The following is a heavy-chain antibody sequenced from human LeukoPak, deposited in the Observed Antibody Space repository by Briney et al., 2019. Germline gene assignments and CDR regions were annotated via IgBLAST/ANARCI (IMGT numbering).Heavy chain of an antibody. CDR2: IGPTGSDR. CDR1: GLTFSTSG. V-gene: IGHV3-21*06. J-gene: IGHJ4*02. CDR3: ATETNGRHYDY. D-gene: IGHD1-14*01. Sequence: GGSLRLSCTASGLTFSTSGFNWVRQAPGKGLEWVASIGPTGSDRYHADSIKGRFTISRDNANNYLYLQMNSLRAEDTAVYYCATETNGRHYDYWGQGTLLTVSS.